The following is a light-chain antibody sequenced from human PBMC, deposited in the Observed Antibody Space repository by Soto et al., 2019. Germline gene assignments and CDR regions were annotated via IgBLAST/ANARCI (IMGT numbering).Light chain of an antibody. Sequence: EIVMTQSPATLSVSPGERATLSCRASQSVSSNLAWYQQKPGQAPRLLISGASTRATGVPARFSASGSGTEFTLTISSLQSEDFAVYYCQQYNTWPLLTFGGGTKVQIK. CDR2: GAS. CDR1: QSVSSN. CDR3: QQYNTWPLLT. V-gene: IGKV3-15*01. J-gene: IGKJ4*01.